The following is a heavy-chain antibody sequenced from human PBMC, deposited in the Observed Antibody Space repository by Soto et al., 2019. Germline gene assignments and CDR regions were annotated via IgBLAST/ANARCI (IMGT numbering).Heavy chain of an antibody. V-gene: IGHV1-46*01. CDR1: GYTFTSYY. CDR3: ASGVVSHYYYYYGTDV. Sequence: GASVKVSCKASGYTFTSYYMHWVRQAPGQGLEWMGIINPSGGSTSYAQKFQGRVTMTRDTSTSTVYMELSSLRSEDTAVYYCASGVVSHYYYYYGTDVWGQGTTVTVSS. J-gene: IGHJ6*02. D-gene: IGHD3-3*01. CDR2: INPSGGST.